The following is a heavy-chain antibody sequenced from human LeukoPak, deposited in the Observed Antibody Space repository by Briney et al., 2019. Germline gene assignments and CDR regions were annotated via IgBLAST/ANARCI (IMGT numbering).Heavy chain of an antibody. CDR1: GFTFDDYA. CDR2: ISWDGGST. J-gene: IGHJ4*02. Sequence: GGSLRLSCAASGFTFDDYAMHWVRQAPGKGLEWVSLISWDGGSTYYADSVKGRFTISRDNSKNSLYLQMNSLRAEDTALYYCAKDSGHSGYYDSSGCPDSWGQGTLVTVSS. D-gene: IGHD3-22*01. V-gene: IGHV3-43D*03. CDR3: AKDSGHSGYYDSSGCPDS.